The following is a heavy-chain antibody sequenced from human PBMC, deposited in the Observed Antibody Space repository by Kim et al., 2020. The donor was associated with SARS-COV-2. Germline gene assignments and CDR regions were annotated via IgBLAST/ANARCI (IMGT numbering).Heavy chain of an antibody. Sequence: SETLSLTCTVSGGSISSYHWTWIRQPPGKGLEWIGYLYDSGSTNYNPSLKSRATISVDTSKNQISLKLSSVTAADTAVYFCARRSLGYYGSSGYHSAFDYWGQGTLVTVSS. J-gene: IGHJ4*02. CDR1: GGSISSYH. CDR3: ARRSLGYYGSSGYHSAFDY. V-gene: IGHV4-59*13. CDR2: LYDSGST. D-gene: IGHD3-22*01.